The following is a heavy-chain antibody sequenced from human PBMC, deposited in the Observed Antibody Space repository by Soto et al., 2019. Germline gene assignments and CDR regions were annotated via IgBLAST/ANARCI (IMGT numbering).Heavy chain of an antibody. CDR1: SGSISSSNW. V-gene: IGHV4-4*02. CDR2: IYHSGST. D-gene: IGHD5-12*01. CDR3: AGGGRGWGVVADMTHFDY. J-gene: IGHJ4*02. Sequence: QVQLQESGPGLVKPSGTLSLTCAVSSGSISSSNWWSWVRQPPGKGLEWIGEIYHSGSTNYNPSLKSRVTIPVDKSKTQFPRKLGSVTAADTAVYYGAGGGRGWGVVADMTHFDYWGQGTLVTVSS.